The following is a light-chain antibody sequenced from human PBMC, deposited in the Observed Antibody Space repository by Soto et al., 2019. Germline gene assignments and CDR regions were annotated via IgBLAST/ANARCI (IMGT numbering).Light chain of an antibody. CDR2: GSS. CDR3: QKLNAYPPWT. V-gene: IGKV1-9*01. Sequence: QLTQSPSSLSASVGDRVTITCRASQGISSNLTWYEQKPGRAPKLLIFGSSTLHSGVPSRYSGSGSGTDFTLSISSLQPEDFATYFCQKLNAYPPWTFGQGTMVEIK. CDR1: QGISSN. J-gene: IGKJ1*01.